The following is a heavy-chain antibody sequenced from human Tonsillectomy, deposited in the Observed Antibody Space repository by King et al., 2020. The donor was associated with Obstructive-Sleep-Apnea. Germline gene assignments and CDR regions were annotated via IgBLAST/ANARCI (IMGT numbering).Heavy chain of an antibody. J-gene: IGHJ4*02. D-gene: IGHD5-18*01. CDR3: AAENLWLEPGGVDY. V-gene: IGHV4-31*03. CDR2: IYFSGST. CDR1: GGSISSGGYY. Sequence: QLQESGPGLVKPSQTLSLTCTVSGGSISSGGYYWSWIRQHPGKGLEWIGYIYFSGSTYYNPSLKSRVTISVDTSKNQFSLKLSSVTAADTAVYYCAAENLWLEPGGVDYWGQGTLVTVSS.